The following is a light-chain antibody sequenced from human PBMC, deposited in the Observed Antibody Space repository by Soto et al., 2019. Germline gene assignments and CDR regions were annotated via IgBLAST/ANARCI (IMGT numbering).Light chain of an antibody. CDR2: GAS. V-gene: IGKV3-20*01. J-gene: IGKJ1*01. CDR3: QQYVNSRWT. Sequence: EIVLTQSPGTLSLSPGEKATLSCRPSQSVSSNYLAWYQQRPGQAPRLLIYGASSRATGIPDRFSDSGSGTVFSLCISRVEPEDSAVYYCQQYVNSRWTFGQGTKV. CDR1: QSVSSNY.